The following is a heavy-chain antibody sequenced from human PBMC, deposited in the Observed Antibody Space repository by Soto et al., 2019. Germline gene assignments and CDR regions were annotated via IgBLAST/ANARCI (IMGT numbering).Heavy chain of an antibody. CDR3: ASRDPGTSVDY. CDR1: GGSFTSNNW. CDR2: IYRTGST. Sequence: SETLPLTCAVSGGSFTSNNWWTWVRQPPGQGLEWIGEIYRTGSTNYNPSLKSRVTISLDKSENQFSLKVTSLTAADTAVYYGASRDPGTSVDYWGQGTLVTVSS. V-gene: IGHV4-4*02. J-gene: IGHJ4*02. D-gene: IGHD1-7*01.